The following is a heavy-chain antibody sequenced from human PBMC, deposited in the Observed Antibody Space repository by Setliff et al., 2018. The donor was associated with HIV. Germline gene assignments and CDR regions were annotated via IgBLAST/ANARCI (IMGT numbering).Heavy chain of an antibody. CDR3: ARVGERWLQFYYFDN. CDR1: GYTFTSYA. CDR2: INAGNGNT. J-gene: IGHJ4*02. V-gene: IGHV1-3*01. Sequence: ASVKVSCKASGYTFTSYAMHWVRQAPGQRLEWMGWINAGNGNTKYSQKFQGRVTMTRGTSSGTVYMELSGLRFEDTAMYYCARVGERWLQFYYFDNWGQGTLVTVSS. D-gene: IGHD5-12*01.